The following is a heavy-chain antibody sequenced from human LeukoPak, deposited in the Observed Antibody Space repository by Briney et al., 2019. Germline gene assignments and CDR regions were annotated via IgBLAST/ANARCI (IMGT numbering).Heavy chain of an antibody. CDR1: GGSFSGYY. V-gene: IGHV4-34*01. Sequence: SETLSLTCAVYGGSFSGYYWSWIRQPPGKGLEWIGEINHSGSTNYNPSLKSRVTISVGTSKNQFSLRLSSVTAADTAVYYCARLGAVKFDPWGQGTLVTVSS. D-gene: IGHD6-13*01. CDR3: ARLGAVKFDP. CDR2: INHSGST. J-gene: IGHJ5*02.